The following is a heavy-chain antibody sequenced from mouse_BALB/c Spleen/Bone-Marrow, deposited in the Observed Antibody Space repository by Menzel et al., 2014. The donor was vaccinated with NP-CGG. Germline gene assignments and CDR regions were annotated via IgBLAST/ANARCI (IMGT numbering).Heavy chain of an antibody. D-gene: IGHD4-1*01. J-gene: IGHJ4*01. CDR1: GFNIKDTY. V-gene: IGHV14-3*02. CDR3: ARWEYYAMDY. CDR2: IDPANGNT. Sequence: VQLQQSGAELVKPGASVKLSCTASGFNIKDTYMHWGKRRPEQGLEWIGRIDPANGNTKYDPKFQGKATITADTSSNTAYLQLSSLTSEDTAVYYCARWEYYAMDYWGQGTSVTVSS.